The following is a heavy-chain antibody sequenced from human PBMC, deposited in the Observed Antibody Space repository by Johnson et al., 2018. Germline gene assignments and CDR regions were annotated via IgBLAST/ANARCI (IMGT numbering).Heavy chain of an antibody. J-gene: IGHJ2*01. CDR2: ISYDVSDT. V-gene: IGHV3-30*18. Sequence: QVQLVQSGGGVVQPGTSLRLSCAASGFVFSNNAMHWVRQAPGKGLEWVAGISYDVSDTYYADSVKGRFTISRDTSKSTLYLQMNSLRAEDTAVYYCVKELPIRRRVEDDEHFVLWGRGTLVTVSS. D-gene: IGHD5-24*01. CDR1: GFVFSNNA. CDR3: VKELPIRRRVEDDEHFVL.